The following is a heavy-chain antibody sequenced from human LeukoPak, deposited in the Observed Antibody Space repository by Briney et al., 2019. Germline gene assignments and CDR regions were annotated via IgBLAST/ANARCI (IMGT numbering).Heavy chain of an antibody. CDR1: GFTFSSYS. V-gene: IGHV3-7*01. CDR2: INQDGSEK. CDR3: ARCVGPYYFDY. J-gene: IGHJ4*02. Sequence: GGSLRLSCAASGFTFSSYSMNWVRQAPGKGLEWVANINQDGSEKYYVDSVKGRFTISRDNAKNSLYLQMSSLRAEDTAVYFCARCVGPYYFDYWGQGTLVTVSS. D-gene: IGHD1-26*01.